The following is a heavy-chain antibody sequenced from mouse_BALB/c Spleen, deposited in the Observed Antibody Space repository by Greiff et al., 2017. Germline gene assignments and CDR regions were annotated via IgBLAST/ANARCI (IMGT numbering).Heavy chain of an antibody. CDR1: GFTFSDYY. D-gene: IGHD2-4*01. Sequence: EVHLVESGGGLVKPGGSLKLSCAASGFTFSDYYMYWVRQTPEKRLEWVATISDGGSYTYYPDSVKGRFTISRDNAKNNLYLQMSSLKSEDTAMYYCARDFYYDYGFAYWGQGTLVTVSA. CDR2: ISDGGSYT. CDR3: ARDFYYDYGFAY. J-gene: IGHJ3*01. V-gene: IGHV5-4*02.